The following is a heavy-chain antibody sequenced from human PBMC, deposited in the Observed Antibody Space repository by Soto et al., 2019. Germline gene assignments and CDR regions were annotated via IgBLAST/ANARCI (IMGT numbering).Heavy chain of an antibody. CDR3: AKDRRMKDYGVGMDV. Sequence: QVQLVESGGGVVQPGRSLRLSCAASGLTFITYGMHWVRQAPGKGLEWVAVISYDGSNKYYADSVKGRFTISRDNSKNSLSLQMNSLRAEDTAVYYCAKDRRMKDYGVGMDVWGQGTTVTVSS. V-gene: IGHV3-30*18. CDR2: ISYDGSNK. CDR1: GLTFITYG. D-gene: IGHD4-17*01. J-gene: IGHJ6*02.